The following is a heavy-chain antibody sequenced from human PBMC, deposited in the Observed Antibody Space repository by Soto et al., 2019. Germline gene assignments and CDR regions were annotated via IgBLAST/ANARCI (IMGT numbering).Heavy chain of an antibody. CDR1: GGSISSGGYS. CDR2: IYHSGST. Sequence: QLQLQESGSGLVKPSQTLSLTCAVSGGSISSGGYSWSWIRQPPGKGLEWTGYIYHSGSTYYNPSLKRRFTLSVDSPTSHFSLQLSSVTASSTSLSYCATVPHPSPHATLVTVSS. V-gene: IGHV4-30-2*01. J-gene: IGHJ5*02. CDR3: ATVPHP.